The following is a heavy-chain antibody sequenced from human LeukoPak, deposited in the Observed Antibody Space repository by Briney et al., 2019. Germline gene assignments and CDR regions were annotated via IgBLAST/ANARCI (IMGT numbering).Heavy chain of an antibody. V-gene: IGHV5-10-1*01. J-gene: IGHJ4*02. CDR1: GYTFTGYY. CDR3: ARRKNFDS. CDR2: IDPTDSST. D-gene: IGHD3-9*01. Sequence: GESLRISCKGSGYTFTGYYITWVRQMPGKGLECIGRIDPTDSSTNYSPSFEGHVTISADKSTSTVYLQWSSLKASDTAIYYCARRKNFDSWGRGTLVTVSS.